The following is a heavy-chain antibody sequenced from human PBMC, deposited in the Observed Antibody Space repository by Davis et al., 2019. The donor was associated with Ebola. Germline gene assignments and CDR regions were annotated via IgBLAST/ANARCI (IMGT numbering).Heavy chain of an antibody. J-gene: IGHJ6*02. Sequence: SETLSLTCAVSGGSISSNNWWSWVRQPPGKGLAWIGEIYHSGSTNYNPSLKSRVTISVDTSKNQFSLKLSSVTAADTAVYYCARGKYGGNPYYGMDVWGQGTTVTVSS. V-gene: IGHV4-4*02. D-gene: IGHD4-23*01. CDR2: IYHSGST. CDR1: GGSISSNNW. CDR3: ARGKYGGNPYYGMDV.